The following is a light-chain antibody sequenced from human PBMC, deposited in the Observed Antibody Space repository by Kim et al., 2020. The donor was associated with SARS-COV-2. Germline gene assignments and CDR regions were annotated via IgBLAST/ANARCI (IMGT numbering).Light chain of an antibody. CDR3: CSYARSHV. V-gene: IGLV2-11*01. Sequence: QSALTQPRSVSGSPGQSVTISCTGTSSAVGSYNYVSWYRQHPGKAPKLLIYDVNQRPSGVPDRFSGSKSGNTASLTISGLQAEDEADYYCCSYARSHVFGTGTKVTVL. CDR2: DVN. CDR1: SSAVGSYNY. J-gene: IGLJ1*01.